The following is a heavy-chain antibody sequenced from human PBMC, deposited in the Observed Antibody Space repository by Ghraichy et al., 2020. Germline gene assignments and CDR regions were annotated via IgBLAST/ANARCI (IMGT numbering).Heavy chain of an antibody. CDR2: ISDSGIST. D-gene: IGHD3-10*01. CDR3: AKDSMVRGVIISPLYDY. V-gene: IGHV3-23*01. J-gene: IGHJ4*02. CDR1: GFTFSSYA. Sequence: GGSLRLSCAASGFTFSSYAMSWVRQAPGKGLEWVSAISDSGISTYYADSVKGRFTISRDTSKNTLYLQMNSLRAEDTAVYFCAKDSMVRGVIISPLYDYWGQGTLVTVSS.